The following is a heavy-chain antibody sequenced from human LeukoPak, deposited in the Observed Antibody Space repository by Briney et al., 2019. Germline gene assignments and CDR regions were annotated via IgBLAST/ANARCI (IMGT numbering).Heavy chain of an antibody. J-gene: IGHJ4*02. D-gene: IGHD6-19*01. CDR3: ARLSSGWYLDY. Sequence: GGSLRLSCAASGFTFSSYEMNWVRQAPGKGLEWVSYISSSGSTIYYADSVKGRFTISRDNAKNSLYLQMNSLRAEDTAVYYCARLSSGWYLDYWGQGTLVTVSS. V-gene: IGHV3-48*03. CDR2: ISSSGSTI. CDR1: GFTFSSYE.